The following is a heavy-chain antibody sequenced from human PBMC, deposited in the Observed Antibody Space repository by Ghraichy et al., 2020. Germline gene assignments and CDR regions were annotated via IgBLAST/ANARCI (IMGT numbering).Heavy chain of an antibody. J-gene: IGHJ4*02. CDR3: ATPRPQWELPHFDY. V-gene: IGHV1-69*13. D-gene: IGHD1-26*01. Sequence: SVKVSCKASGGTFSSYAISWVRQAPGQGLEWMGGIIPIFGTANYAQKFQGRVTITADESTSTAYMELSSLRSEDTAVYYCATPRPQWELPHFDYWGQGTLVTVSS. CDR2: IIPIFGTA. CDR1: GGTFSSYA.